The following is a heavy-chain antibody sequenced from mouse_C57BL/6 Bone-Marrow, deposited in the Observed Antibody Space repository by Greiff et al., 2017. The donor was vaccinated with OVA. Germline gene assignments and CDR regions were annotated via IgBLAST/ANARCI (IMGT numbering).Heavy chain of an antibody. CDR3: ASYSKGYYFDY. J-gene: IGHJ2*01. CDR1: GFTFSSYG. CDR2: ISSGGSYT. D-gene: IGHD2-5*01. V-gene: IGHV5-6*01. Sequence: EVKLMESGGDLVKPGGSLKLSCAASGFTFSSYGMSWVRQTPDKRLEWVATISSGGSYTYYPDSVKGRFTISRDNAKNTLYLQMSSLKSEDTAMYFCASYSKGYYFDYWGQGTTLTVSS.